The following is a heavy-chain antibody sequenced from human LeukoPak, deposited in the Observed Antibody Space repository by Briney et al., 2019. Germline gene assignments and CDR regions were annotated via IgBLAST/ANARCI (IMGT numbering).Heavy chain of an antibody. D-gene: IGHD3-10*01. CDR3: ARKGNAFDF. J-gene: IGHJ3*01. CDR1: GFTFSDYY. V-gene: IGHV3-11*04. CDR2: ISSISSTI. Sequence: PGGSLRLSCAASGFTFSDYYMSWIRQAPGKGLEWVAYISSISSTIHYSDSVKGRFTISRDNAKNSLYLQIDSLRAEDTAVYYCARKGNAFDFWGQGTMVTVSS.